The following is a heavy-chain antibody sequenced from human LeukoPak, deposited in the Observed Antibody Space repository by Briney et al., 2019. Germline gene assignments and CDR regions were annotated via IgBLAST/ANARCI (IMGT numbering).Heavy chain of an antibody. CDR3: AKAGEWSYSYYYYMDV. CDR2: INTNTGNP. Sequence: ASVKVSCKASGYTFTSYAMNWVRQAPGQGLEWMGWINTNTGNPTYAQGFTGRFVFSLDTSVSTAYLQISSLKAEDTAVYYCAKAGEWSYSYYYYMDVWGKGTTVTVSS. D-gene: IGHD2-8*01. J-gene: IGHJ6*03. CDR1: GYTFTSYA. V-gene: IGHV7-4-1*02.